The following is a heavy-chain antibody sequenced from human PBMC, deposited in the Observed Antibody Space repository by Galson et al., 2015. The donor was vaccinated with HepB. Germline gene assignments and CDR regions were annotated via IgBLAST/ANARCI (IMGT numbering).Heavy chain of an antibody. V-gene: IGHV3-74*01. CDR1: GFTFSSYW. CDR2: INSDGSST. D-gene: IGHD3-22*01. Sequence: SLRLSCAASGFTFSSYWMHWVRQAPGKGLVWVSRINSDGSSTSYADSVKGRFTISRDNAKNTLYLQMNSLRAEDTAVYYCARVDYYDSSGYFPLDYWGQGTLVTVSS. CDR3: ARVDYYDSSGYFPLDY. J-gene: IGHJ4*02.